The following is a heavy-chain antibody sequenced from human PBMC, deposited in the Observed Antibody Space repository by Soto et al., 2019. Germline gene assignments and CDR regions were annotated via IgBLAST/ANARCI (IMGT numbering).Heavy chain of an antibody. CDR3: ARRQISPPTRGAASARGGMDV. CDR2: IWNDGNGY. J-gene: IGHJ6*02. V-gene: IGHV3-33*01. Sequence: GGSLRLSCAASGFTFNNYGMHWVRQAPGKGLEWVAVIWNDGNGYYYANTVKGRFTISRDNSKNTLYLQMSSLRVEDTAVYYCARRQISPPTRGAASARGGMDVWGQGTTVTVSS. CDR1: GFTFNNYG. D-gene: IGHD6-13*01.